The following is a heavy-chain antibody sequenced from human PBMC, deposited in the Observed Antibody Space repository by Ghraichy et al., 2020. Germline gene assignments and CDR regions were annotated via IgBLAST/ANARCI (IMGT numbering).Heavy chain of an antibody. CDR1: GGSISSYY. D-gene: IGHD3-3*01. J-gene: IGHJ6*02. Sequence: SETLSLTCTVSGGSISSYYWSWIRQPPGKGLEWIGYIYNSGSTNYNPSLKSRVTISVDTSKNQFSLKLSSVTAADTAVYYCARLITTSTLGYYYYGMDVWGQGTTVTVSS. V-gene: IGHV4-59*12. CDR2: IYNSGST. CDR3: ARLITTSTLGYYYYGMDV.